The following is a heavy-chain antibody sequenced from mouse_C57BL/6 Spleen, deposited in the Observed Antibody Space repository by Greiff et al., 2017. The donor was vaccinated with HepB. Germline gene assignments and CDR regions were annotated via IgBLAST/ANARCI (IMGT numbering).Heavy chain of an antibody. CDR1: GYTFTSYW. J-gene: IGHJ3*01. Sequence: QVQLKQPGAELVRPGTSVKLSCKASGYTFTSYWMHWVKQRPGQGLEWIGVIDPSDSYTNYNQKFKGKATLTVDTSSSTAYMQLSSLTSEDSAVYYCARGRELWFAYWGQGTLVTVSA. V-gene: IGHV1-59*01. CDR2: IDPSDSYT. CDR3: ARGRELWFAY.